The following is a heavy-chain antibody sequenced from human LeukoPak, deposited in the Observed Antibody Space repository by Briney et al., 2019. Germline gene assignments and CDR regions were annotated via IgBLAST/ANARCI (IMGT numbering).Heavy chain of an antibody. CDR3: ASPIVYEQQLVGVYY. Sequence: SETLSLTCTVSGGSISSGGYYWSWIRQPPGKGLEWIGYIYHSGSTYYNPSLKSRVTISVDRSKNQFSLKLSSVTAADTAVYYCASPIVYEQQLVGVYYWGQGTLVTVSS. J-gene: IGHJ4*02. D-gene: IGHD6-13*01. CDR1: GGSISSGGYY. V-gene: IGHV4-30-2*01. CDR2: IYHSGST.